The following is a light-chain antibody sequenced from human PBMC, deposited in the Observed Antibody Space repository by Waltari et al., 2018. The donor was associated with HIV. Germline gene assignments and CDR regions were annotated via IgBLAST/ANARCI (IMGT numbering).Light chain of an antibody. CDR1: QGVLYSSNNKNY. Sequence: DFVMTQSPDSLAVSLGERATINCKSSQGVLYSSNNKNYLAWYQQKPGQPPKLLIYWASTRESGVPDRFTGTGSGTDFTLTISSLQAEDVAVYYCQQYYTTPRTFGQGTKVVIK. V-gene: IGKV4-1*01. CDR2: WAS. J-gene: IGKJ1*01. CDR3: QQYYTTPRT.